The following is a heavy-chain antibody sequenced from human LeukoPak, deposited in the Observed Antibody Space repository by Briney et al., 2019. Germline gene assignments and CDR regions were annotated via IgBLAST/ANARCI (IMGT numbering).Heavy chain of an antibody. CDR2: IYTSGST. CDR1: GGSISSGTYY. J-gene: IGHJ4*02. Sequence: SQTLSLTSTVSGGSISSGTYYWNWIRQPAGKGLEWIGRIYTSGSTNYNPSLKSRVTISVDTSKNQFSLRLNSVTAADTAVYYCARYRGANGYYFDYWGQGTLVTVSS. D-gene: IGHD3-10*01. V-gene: IGHV4-61*02. CDR3: ARYRGANGYYFDY.